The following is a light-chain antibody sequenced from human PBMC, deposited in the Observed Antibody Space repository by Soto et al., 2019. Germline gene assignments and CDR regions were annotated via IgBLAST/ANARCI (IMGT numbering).Light chain of an antibody. Sequence: QAVVTQPPSVSGAPGQRVTISCTGSSSNIGAGYDVHWYQQLPGTAPKLLIYGNSNRPSGVPDRFSVSKSGTSASLAITGLQAEDEADYYCQSYDSSVSKVVFAGGTQLTVL. CDR2: GNS. CDR3: QSYDSSVSKVV. CDR1: SSNIGAGYD. V-gene: IGLV1-40*01. J-gene: IGLJ2*01.